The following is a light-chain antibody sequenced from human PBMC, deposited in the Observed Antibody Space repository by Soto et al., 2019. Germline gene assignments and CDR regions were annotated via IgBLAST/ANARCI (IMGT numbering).Light chain of an antibody. CDR2: AAS. CDR1: QVIGSW. V-gene: IGKV1-12*01. Sequence: DIQMTQSPSSVSASVGDTVSLTCRASQVIGSWLAWYQQRPGKAPKLLIYAASSLQTGVPSRFSGSGSGTDFTLTISSLQPEDFATYYCQQANSFPLTFGGGTKVDIK. CDR3: QQANSFPLT. J-gene: IGKJ4*01.